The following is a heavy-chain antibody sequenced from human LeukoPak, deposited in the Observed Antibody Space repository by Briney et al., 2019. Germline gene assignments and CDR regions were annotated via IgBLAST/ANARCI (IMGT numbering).Heavy chain of an antibody. J-gene: IGHJ6*03. CDR2: IIPIFGTA. CDR1: GGTFISYA. V-gene: IGHV1-69*06. CDR3: ASSIAAAAPVNYYYYYMDV. Sequence: EASVKVSCKASGGTFISYATSWVRQAPGQGLEWMGGIIPIFGTANYAQKFQGRVTITADKSTSTAYMELSSLRSEDTAVYYCASSIAAAAPVNYYYYYMDVWGKGTTVTVSS. D-gene: IGHD6-13*01.